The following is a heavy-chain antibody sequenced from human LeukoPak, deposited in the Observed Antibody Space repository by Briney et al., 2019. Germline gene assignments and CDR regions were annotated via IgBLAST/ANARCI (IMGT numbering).Heavy chain of an antibody. V-gene: IGHV3-48*03. CDR1: GFTFSSYE. D-gene: IGHD3-10*02. Sequence: GGSLSLPCAASGFTFSSYEMNWVRQAPGKGLEWVSYISSCGSTIYYADSVKGRFTISRDNAKNSLYLQMNSLRAEDTAVYYCAELGITMIGGVWGKGTTVTISS. J-gene: IGHJ6*04. CDR3: AELGITMIGGV. CDR2: ISSCGSTI.